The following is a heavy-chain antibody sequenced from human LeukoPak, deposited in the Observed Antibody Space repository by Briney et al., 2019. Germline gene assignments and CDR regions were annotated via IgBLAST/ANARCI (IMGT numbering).Heavy chain of an antibody. CDR3: ARSWLVPDYFDY. D-gene: IGHD6-19*01. CDR1: GFTFSSYW. Sequence: GGSLRLSCAASGFTFSSYWMSWVRQAPGKGLGWVANIKQDGSEKYYVDSVKGRSTISRDNAKNSLYLQMNSLRAEDTAVYYCARSWLVPDYFDYWGQGTLVTVSS. J-gene: IGHJ4*02. CDR2: IKQDGSEK. V-gene: IGHV3-7*01.